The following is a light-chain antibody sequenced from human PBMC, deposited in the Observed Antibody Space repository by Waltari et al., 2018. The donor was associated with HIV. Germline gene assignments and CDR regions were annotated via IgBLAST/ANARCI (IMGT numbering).Light chain of an antibody. Sequence: DIQMTQSPSTLSASVGDRVTITCRASQSISNWLAWYQQKPGKAPKLLIYKASSLESGVPSRFSGSGSGTEYTLTISSLQPDDFATYYCQEYSGYFRTFGQGTKVDIK. CDR2: KAS. CDR3: QEYSGYFRT. V-gene: IGKV1-5*03. CDR1: QSISNW. J-gene: IGKJ1*01.